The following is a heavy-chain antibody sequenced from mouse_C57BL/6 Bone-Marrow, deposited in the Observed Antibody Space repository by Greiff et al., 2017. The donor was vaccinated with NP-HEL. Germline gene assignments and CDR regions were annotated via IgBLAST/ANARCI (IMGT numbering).Heavy chain of an antibody. CDR3: ARSVYYGCAGGCSPWFAY. V-gene: IGHV1-55*01. Sequence: ESGAELVKPGASVKMSCKASGYTFTSYWITWVKQRPGQGLEWIGDIYPGSGSTNYNEKFKSKATLTVDTSSSTAYMQLSSLTSEDSAVYYCARSVYYGCAGGCSPWFAYWGQGTLVTVSA. CDR1: GYTFTSYW. J-gene: IGHJ3*01. D-gene: IGHD2-2*01. CDR2: IYPGSGST.